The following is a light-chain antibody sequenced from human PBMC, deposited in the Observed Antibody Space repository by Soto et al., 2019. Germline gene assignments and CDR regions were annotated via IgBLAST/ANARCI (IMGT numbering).Light chain of an antibody. J-gene: IGLJ1*01. CDR1: SSYVGTYDY. V-gene: IGLV2-8*01. Sequence: QSSLAPASSGSDSPGQSVTFSCTGTSSYVGTYDYVSWYQQYPGKAPKLLIYGVTRRPSGVPDRFSGSKYGNTAALTVSGLQAEDEAYYCCSSYAGTSMYVFGTGTKVTV. CDR3: SSYAGTSMYV. CDR2: GVT.